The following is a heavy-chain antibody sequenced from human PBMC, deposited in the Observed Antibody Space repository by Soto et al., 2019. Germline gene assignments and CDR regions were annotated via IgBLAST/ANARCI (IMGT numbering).Heavy chain of an antibody. CDR2: IKQDGSEK. Sequence: PGGSLRLSCAASGFTFSSYWMSWVRQAPGKGLEWVANIKQDGSEKYYVDSVKGRSTISRDNAKNSLYLKMNSLRAEDTAVYYCARAVGTAMEDPIDYWGQGTLVTVSS. V-gene: IGHV3-7*01. CDR1: GFTFSSYW. CDR3: ARAVGTAMEDPIDY. J-gene: IGHJ4*02. D-gene: IGHD5-18*01.